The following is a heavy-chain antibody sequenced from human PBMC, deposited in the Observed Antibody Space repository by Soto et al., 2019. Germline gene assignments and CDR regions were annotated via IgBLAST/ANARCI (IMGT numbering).Heavy chain of an antibody. J-gene: IGHJ4*02. CDR3: ASSHRITIFGVVNKLFDY. CDR2: INHSGST. V-gene: IGHV4-34*01. CDR1: GGSFSGYY. D-gene: IGHD3-3*01. Sequence: SETLSLTCAVGGGSFSGYYWSWIRQPPGKGLEWIGEINHSGSTNYNPSLKSRVTISVDTSKNQFSLKLSSVTAADTAVYYCASSHRITIFGVVNKLFDYWGQGTLVTVSS.